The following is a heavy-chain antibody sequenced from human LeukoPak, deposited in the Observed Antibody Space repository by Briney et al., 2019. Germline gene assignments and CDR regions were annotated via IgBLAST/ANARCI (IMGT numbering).Heavy chain of an antibody. D-gene: IGHD6-13*01. J-gene: IGHJ4*02. V-gene: IGHV3-33*01. CDR1: GFTFSDYG. CDR3: ARRMAAAGTGGGDY. CDR2: IWYDGSNK. Sequence: GGSLRLSCATSGFTFSDYGMHWVRQAPGKGLEWVAVIWYDGSNKYYADSAKGRFTISRDNSKNTLYLQMNSLRAEDTAVYYCARRMAAAGTGGGDYWGQGTLVTVSS.